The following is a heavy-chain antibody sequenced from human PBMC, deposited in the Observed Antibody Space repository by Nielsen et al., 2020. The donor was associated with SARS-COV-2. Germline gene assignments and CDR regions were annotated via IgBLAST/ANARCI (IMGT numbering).Heavy chain of an antibody. V-gene: IGHV3-21*01. J-gene: IGHJ5*02. CDR1: GFTFSSYS. Sequence: GESLKISCAASGFTFSSYSMNWVRQAPGKGLEWVSSISSSSSYIYYADSVKGRFTISRDNAKNSLYLQMSSLRAEDTAVYYCARDLTGFDPWGQGTLVTVSS. CDR2: ISSSSSYI. CDR3: ARDLTGFDP. D-gene: IGHD4/OR15-4a*01.